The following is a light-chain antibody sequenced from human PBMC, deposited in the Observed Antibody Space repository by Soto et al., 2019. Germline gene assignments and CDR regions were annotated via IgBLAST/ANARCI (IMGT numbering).Light chain of an antibody. CDR2: EGS. CDR1: SSDVGSYNL. Sequence: QSALAQPASVSGSPGQSITISCTGTSSDVGSYNLVSWYQQHPGKAPKLMIYEGSKRPSGVSNRFSGSKSGNTASLTISGLQAEDEADYYCCSYAASSTYVLGNGTKVTV. CDR3: CSYAASSTYV. J-gene: IGLJ1*01. V-gene: IGLV2-23*01.